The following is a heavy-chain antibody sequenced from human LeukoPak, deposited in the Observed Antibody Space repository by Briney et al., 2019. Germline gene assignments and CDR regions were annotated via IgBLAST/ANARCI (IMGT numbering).Heavy chain of an antibody. CDR1: GGTFSSYA. J-gene: IGHJ6*02. CDR3: AGNQPTTNYYYYGMDV. CDR2: IIPILGIA. V-gene: IGHV1-69*04. Sequence: SVKVSCKASGGTFSSYAISWVRQAPGQGLEWMGRIIPILGIANYAQKFQGRVTMTRDTSISTAYMELSRLRSDDTAVYYCAGNQPTTNYYYYGMDVWGQGTTVTVSS. D-gene: IGHD1-1*01.